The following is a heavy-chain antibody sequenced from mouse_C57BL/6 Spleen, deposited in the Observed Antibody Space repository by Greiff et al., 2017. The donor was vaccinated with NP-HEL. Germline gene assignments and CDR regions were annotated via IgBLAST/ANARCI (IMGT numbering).Heavy chain of an antibody. Sequence: QVQLKESGAELVRPGTSVKVSCKASGYAFTNYLIEWVKQRPGQGLEWIGVINPGSGGTNYNEKFKGKATLTADKSSSTAYMQLSSLTSEDAAVYFCARDGGDWYFDVWGTGTTVTVSS. V-gene: IGHV1-54*01. CDR2: INPGSGGT. D-gene: IGHD2-3*01. J-gene: IGHJ1*03. CDR1: GYAFTNYL. CDR3: ARDGGDWYFDV.